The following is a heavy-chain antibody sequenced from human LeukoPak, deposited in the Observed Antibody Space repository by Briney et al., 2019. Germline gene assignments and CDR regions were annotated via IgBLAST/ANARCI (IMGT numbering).Heavy chain of an antibody. V-gene: IGHV1-58*01. CDR1: GFTFTSSA. CDR2: IVVGSGNT. CDR3: AILVGATGQVDY. J-gene: IGHJ4*02. Sequence: GASVKVSCKASGFTFTSSAVQWVRQARGQRLEWIGWIVVGSGNTNYAQKFQERVTITRDMSTSTAYMELSSLRSEDTAVYYCAILVGATGQVDYWGQGTLVTVSP. D-gene: IGHD1-26*01.